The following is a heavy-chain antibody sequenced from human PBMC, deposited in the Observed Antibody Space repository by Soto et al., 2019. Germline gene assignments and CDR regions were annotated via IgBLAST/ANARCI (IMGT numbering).Heavy chain of an antibody. D-gene: IGHD3-22*01. V-gene: IGHV3-72*01. J-gene: IGHJ6*02. CDR3: ARELNYYDTSRDDYDYGMDV. CDR1: GFTFSDHY. CDR2: SRDKANSYTT. Sequence: EVQLVESGGGLVQPGGSLRLSCAASGFTFSDHYMDWVRQAPGKGLEWVGRSRDKANSYTTEYAASVKGRFTISRDDSKNSLYLQMNSLKTEDTAVYYCARELNYYDTSRDDYDYGMDVWGQGTTVTVSS.